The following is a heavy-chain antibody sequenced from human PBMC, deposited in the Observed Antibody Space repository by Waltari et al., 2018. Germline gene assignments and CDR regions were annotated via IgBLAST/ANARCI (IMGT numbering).Heavy chain of an antibody. Sequence: QVQLVQSGAEVKKPGASVKVSCKASGYTFTGYYMHWVRQAPGQGLEGMGWINPNSGGTNYAQKVQGRVTMTRDTSISTAYMELSRLRSDDTAVYYCAREGSCGGDCPHNNYYYYMDVWGKGTTVTISS. CDR2: INPNSGGT. J-gene: IGHJ6*03. CDR3: AREGSCGGDCPHNNYYYYMDV. CDR1: GYTFTGYY. V-gene: IGHV1-2*02. D-gene: IGHD2-21*01.